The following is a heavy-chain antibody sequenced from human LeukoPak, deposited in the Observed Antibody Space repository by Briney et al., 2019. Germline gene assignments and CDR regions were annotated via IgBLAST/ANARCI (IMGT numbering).Heavy chain of an antibody. J-gene: IGHJ6*02. CDR3: AKSLTSSWYNPRQYYYYGMDV. D-gene: IGHD6-13*01. CDR1: GFTFSSYA. V-gene: IGHV3-23*01. CDR2: ISSRGGST. Sequence: GGSLRLSCAASGFTFSSYAMSWVRQAPGKGLEWVSAISSRGGSTYYADSVKGRFTISRDNSKNTLYLQMNSLRAEDTAVYYCAKSLTSSWYNPRQYYYYGMDVWGQGTTVTVSS.